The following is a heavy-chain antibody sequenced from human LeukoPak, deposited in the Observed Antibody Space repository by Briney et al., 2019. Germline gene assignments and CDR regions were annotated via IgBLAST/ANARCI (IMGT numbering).Heavy chain of an antibody. V-gene: IGHV3-48*01. CDR3: ATEMGDY. CDR1: GFTFSTYS. D-gene: IGHD2-8*01. CDR2: ISSSSSTI. J-gene: IGHJ4*02. Sequence: GGSLRLSCAASGFTFSTYSMNWVRQAPGKGLEWVSYISSSSSTIYYADSVKGRFAISRDNGKNSLYLQMNSLRAEDTAVYYCATEMGDYWGQGTLVTVSS.